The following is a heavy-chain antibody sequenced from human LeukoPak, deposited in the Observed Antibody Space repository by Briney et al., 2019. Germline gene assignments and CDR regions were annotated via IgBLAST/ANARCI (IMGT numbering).Heavy chain of an antibody. J-gene: IGHJ4*02. V-gene: IGHV3-23*01. D-gene: IGHD3-22*01. Sequence: GGSLRLSCAASGFTFSSSAMTWVRQAPGKGPEWVSTITGSGGDTYYADSVKGQFPISRDNSKNTLYLQMNSLRAEDTAVYCCARPRGSSGQYFFDYWGQGTLVTVSS. CDR1: GFTFSSSA. CDR3: ARPRGSSGQYFFDY. CDR2: ITGSGGDT.